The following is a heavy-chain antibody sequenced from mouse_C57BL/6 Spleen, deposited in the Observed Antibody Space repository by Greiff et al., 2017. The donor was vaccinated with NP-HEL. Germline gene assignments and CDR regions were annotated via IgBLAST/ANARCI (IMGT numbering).Heavy chain of an antibody. CDR1: GYTFTSYW. CDR3: ARNYGSSYDYAMDY. Sequence: VQLQQSGAELAKPGASVKLSCKASGYTFTSYWMHWVQQRPGQGLEWIGYINPSSGYTTYNQKFKDTATLTADKSSSTAYMQLSSLTYEDSAVYYCARNYGSSYDYAMDYWGQGTSVTVSS. V-gene: IGHV1-7*01. CDR2: INPSSGYT. D-gene: IGHD1-1*01. J-gene: IGHJ4*01.